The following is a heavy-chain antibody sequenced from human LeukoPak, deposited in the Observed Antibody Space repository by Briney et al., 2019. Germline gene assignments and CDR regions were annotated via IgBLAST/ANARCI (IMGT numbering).Heavy chain of an antibody. J-gene: IGHJ1*01. V-gene: IGHV3-23*01. CDR3: ARDRVLYSSSWFAEYFQH. CDR2: ISGSGGST. D-gene: IGHD6-13*01. CDR1: GFTFSNYA. Sequence: PGGSLRLSCAASGFTFSNYAMSWVRQAPGKGLEWVSAISGSGGSTYYADSVKGRFTISRDNSKNTLYLQMNSLRAEDTAVYYCARDRVLYSSSWFAEYFQHWGQGTLVTVSS.